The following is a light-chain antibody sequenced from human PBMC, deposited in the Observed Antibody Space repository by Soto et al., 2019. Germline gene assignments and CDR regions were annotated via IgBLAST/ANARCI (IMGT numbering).Light chain of an antibody. Sequence: DIQMTQSPSTLSASVGDRVTITCRASQSISSWLAWYQQKPGKAPKLLIYEASNLESGVPSRFSGSGSGTEFTLTISSLQLYRFATHYCQQSNHYTWTFGQGTKVEIK. CDR1: QSISSW. V-gene: IGKV1-5*03. J-gene: IGKJ1*01. CDR2: EAS. CDR3: QQSNHYTWT.